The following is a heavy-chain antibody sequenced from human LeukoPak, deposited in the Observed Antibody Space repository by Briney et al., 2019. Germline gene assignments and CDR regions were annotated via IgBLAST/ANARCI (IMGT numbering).Heavy chain of an antibody. CDR1: GGTFSSYA. J-gene: IGHJ4*02. V-gene: IGHV1-69*05. Sequence: ASVKVSCKASGGTFSSYAISWVRQAPGQGLEWMGGIIPIFGTANYAQKFQGRVTITTDESTSTAYMELSSLRSEDTAVYYCARAYYDILTGSTRLSYFDYWGQGTLVTVSS. CDR3: ARAYYDILTGSTRLSYFDY. D-gene: IGHD3-9*01. CDR2: IIPIFGTA.